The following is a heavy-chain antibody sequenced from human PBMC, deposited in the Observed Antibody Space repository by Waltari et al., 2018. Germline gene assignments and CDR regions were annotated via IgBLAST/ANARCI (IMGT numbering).Heavy chain of an antibody. D-gene: IGHD2-2*02. CDR1: GATFSSYA. V-gene: IGHV1-69*01. Sequence: QVQLVQSGAEVKKPGSSVKVSCKASGATFSSYAISWVRQAPGQGLEWMGGIIPIFGTANYAQKFQGRVTITADESTSTAYMELSSLRSEDTAVYYCARTYCSSTSCYTGRGHYFDYWGQGTLVTVSS. J-gene: IGHJ4*02. CDR2: IIPIFGTA. CDR3: ARTYCSSTSCYTGRGHYFDY.